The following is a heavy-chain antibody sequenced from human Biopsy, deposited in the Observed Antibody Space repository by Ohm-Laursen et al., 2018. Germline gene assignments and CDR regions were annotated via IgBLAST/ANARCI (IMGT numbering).Heavy chain of an antibody. CDR2: INHRGAT. D-gene: IGHD2/OR15-2a*01. V-gene: IGHV4-34*01. Sequence: SDTLSLTWAVYGGSFSDYYWSWIRQPPGKGLEWIGEINHRGATNYNPSLKSRVTISVDTSKNQFSLRLNSVTAADTAVYYCARATNSTGWPYYYFYGMDVWGQGTTVTVSS. J-gene: IGHJ6*02. CDR3: ARATNSTGWPYYYFYGMDV. CDR1: GGSFSDYY.